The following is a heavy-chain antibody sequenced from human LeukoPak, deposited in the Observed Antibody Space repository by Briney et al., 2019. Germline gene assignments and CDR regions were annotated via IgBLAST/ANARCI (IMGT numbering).Heavy chain of an antibody. CDR1: GGSISSYY. CDR2: IYTSGST. CDR3: AGIGITMVRGERSWFDP. V-gene: IGHV4-4*07. D-gene: IGHD3-10*01. Sequence: PSETLSLTCTVSGGSISSYYWSWIRQPAGKGLEWIGRIYTSGSTNYNPSLKSRVTMSVDTSKNQFSLKLSSVTAADTAVCYCAGIGITMVRGERSWFDPWGQGTLVTVSS. J-gene: IGHJ5*02.